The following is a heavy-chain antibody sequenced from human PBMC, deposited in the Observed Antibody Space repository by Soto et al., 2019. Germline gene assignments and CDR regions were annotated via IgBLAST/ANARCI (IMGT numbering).Heavy chain of an antibody. CDR1: GFTFSSYS. J-gene: IGHJ3*02. D-gene: IGHD6-13*01. CDR2: ISSSSSTI. Sequence: GGSLRLSCAASGFTFSSYSMNWVRQAPGKGLEWVSYISSSSSTIYYADSVKGRFTISRDNAKNSLYLQMNSLRAEDTAVYYCAREGYSSSWHAFDIWGQGTMVTVSS. CDR3: AREGYSSSWHAFDI. V-gene: IGHV3-48*04.